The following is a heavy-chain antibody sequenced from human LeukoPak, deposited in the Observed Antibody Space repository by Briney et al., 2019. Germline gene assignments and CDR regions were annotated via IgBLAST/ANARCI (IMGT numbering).Heavy chain of an antibody. CDR2: INPSGGST. CDR3: ARQPLMYGDYVLVQLDY. J-gene: IGHJ4*02. V-gene: IGHV1-46*01. CDR1: GYTFTSYY. Sequence: ASVKVSCKASGYTFTSYYMHWVRQAPGQGLEWMGIINPSGGSTSYAQKFQGRVTMTRDMSTSTVYMELSSLRSEDTAVYYCARQPLMYGDYVLVQLDYWGQGTLVTVSS. D-gene: IGHD4-17*01.